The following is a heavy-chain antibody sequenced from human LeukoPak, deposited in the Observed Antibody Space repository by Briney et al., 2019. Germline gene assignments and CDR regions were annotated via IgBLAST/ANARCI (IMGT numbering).Heavy chain of an antibody. CDR1: GGSFSGYY. Sequence: SETLSLTCAVYGGSFSGYYWSWIRQPPGKGLEWIGKINHSGSTNYNPSLKSRVTISVDTSKNQFSLKLSSVTAADTAVYYCASGDFWSGYSYDYWGQGTLVTVSS. CDR3: ASGDFWSGYSYDY. V-gene: IGHV4-34*01. CDR2: INHSGST. J-gene: IGHJ4*02. D-gene: IGHD3-3*01.